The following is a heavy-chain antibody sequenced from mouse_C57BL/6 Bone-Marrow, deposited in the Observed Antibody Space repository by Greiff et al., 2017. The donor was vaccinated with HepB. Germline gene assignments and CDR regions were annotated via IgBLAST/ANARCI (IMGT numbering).Heavy chain of an antibody. V-gene: IGHV3-1*01. CDR3: ARGYYGSSYCYFDV. D-gene: IGHD1-1*01. Sequence: EVQLQQSGPGMVKPSQSLSLTCTVTGYSITSGYDWHWIRHFPGNKLEWMGYISYSGSTNYNPSLKSRISITHDTSKNHFFLKLNSVTTEDTATYYCARGYYGSSYCYFDVWGTGTTVTVSS. CDR2: ISYSGST. CDR1: GYSITSGYD. J-gene: IGHJ1*03.